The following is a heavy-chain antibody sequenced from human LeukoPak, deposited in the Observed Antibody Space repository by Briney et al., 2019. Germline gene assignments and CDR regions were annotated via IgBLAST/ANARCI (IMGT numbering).Heavy chain of an antibody. V-gene: IGHV3-30-3*01. CDR2: LSHDGSNE. Sequence: TGGSLRLSCAASGFTFSTYTMHWVRQAPGRGLEWVAVLSHDGSNEDYGDSVKGRFTISRDNAKNSLYLQMNSLRAEDTALYYCARGGSSSWYYFDYWGQGTLVTVSS. CDR3: ARGGSSSWYYFDY. D-gene: IGHD6-13*01. J-gene: IGHJ4*02. CDR1: GFTFSTYT.